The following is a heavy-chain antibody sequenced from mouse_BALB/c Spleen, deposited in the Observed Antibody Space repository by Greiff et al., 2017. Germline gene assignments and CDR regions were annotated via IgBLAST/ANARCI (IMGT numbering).Heavy chain of an antibody. Sequence: VQLQQSGPELEKPGASVKISCKASGYSFTDYNMHWVKQSHGKSLEWIGYIYPYNGGTGYNQKFKSKATLTVDNSSSTAYMELRSLTSEDSAVYYCARETPYYAMDYWGQGTSVTVSS. J-gene: IGHJ4*01. CDR1: GYSFTDYN. CDR3: ARETPYYAMDY. CDR2: IYPYNGGT. V-gene: IGHV1S29*02.